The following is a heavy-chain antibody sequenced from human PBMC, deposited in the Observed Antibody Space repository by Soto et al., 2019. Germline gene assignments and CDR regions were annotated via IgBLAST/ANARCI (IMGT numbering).Heavy chain of an antibody. CDR3: ANLAAAGTGDSSRDAFDI. V-gene: IGHV1-45*02. CDR1: GYTFTYRY. D-gene: IGHD6-13*01. Sequence: ASVKVSCKASGYTFTYRYLHWVRQAPGQALEWMGWITPFNGNTNYAQKFQDRVTITRDRSMSTAYMELSSLRSEDTAMYYCANLAAAGTGDSSRDAFDIWGQGKRVTVSS. J-gene: IGHJ3*02. CDR2: ITPFNGNT.